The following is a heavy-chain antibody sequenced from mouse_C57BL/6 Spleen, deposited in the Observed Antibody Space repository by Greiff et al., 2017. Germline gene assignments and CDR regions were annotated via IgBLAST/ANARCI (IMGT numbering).Heavy chain of an antibody. CDR2: IYPGDGDT. V-gene: IGHV1-82*01. CDR1: GYAFSSSW. CDR3: ARDYGNYLGDY. J-gene: IGHJ2*01. D-gene: IGHD2-1*01. Sequence: QVQLQQSGPELVKPGASVKISCKASGYAFSSSWMNWVKQRPGQGLEWIGRIYPGDGDTNYNGKFKGKATLTADKSSRTAYMQLSSLTSEDSAVYFCARDYGNYLGDYWGQGTTLTVSS.